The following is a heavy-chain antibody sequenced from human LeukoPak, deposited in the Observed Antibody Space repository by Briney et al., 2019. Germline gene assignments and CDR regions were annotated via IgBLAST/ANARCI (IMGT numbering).Heavy chain of an antibody. Sequence: GGSPRLSCAASGFTFSSYWMSWVRQAPGKGLEWVANIKQDGSEKYYVDSVKGRFTISRDNAKNSLYLQMNSLRAEDTAVYYCARLWRLLWFGELLSNFDYWGQGTLVTVSS. CDR1: GFTFSSYW. CDR2: IKQDGSEK. CDR3: ARLWRLLWFGELLSNFDY. D-gene: IGHD3-10*01. V-gene: IGHV3-7*01. J-gene: IGHJ4*02.